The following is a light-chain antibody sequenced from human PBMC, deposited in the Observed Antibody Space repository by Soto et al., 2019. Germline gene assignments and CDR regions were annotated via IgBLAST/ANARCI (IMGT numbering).Light chain of an antibody. CDR1: QTISSW. V-gene: IGKV1-5*01. J-gene: IGKJ4*01. CDR3: QKYNSAPLT. Sequence: DIQMTQSPSTLSGSLGDRVTITCRASQTISSWLAWYQQKPGKAPKLLIYDASSLESGVPSRFSGSGSGTDFNLTISSLQTEDVAAYYCQKYNSAPLTFGGGTKVDIK. CDR2: DAS.